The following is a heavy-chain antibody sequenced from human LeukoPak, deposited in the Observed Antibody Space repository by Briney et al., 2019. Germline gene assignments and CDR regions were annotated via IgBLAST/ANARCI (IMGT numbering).Heavy chain of an antibody. CDR2: INPSGGST. J-gene: IGHJ6*03. CDR3: ARRSYSSSPGVYYYYMDV. CDR1: GYTFTGYY. V-gene: IGHV1-46*01. Sequence: ASVKVSCKASGYTFTGYYMHWVRQAPGQGLEWMGIINPSGGSTSYAQKFQGRVTMTRDMSTSTVYMELSSLRSEDTAVYYCARRSYSSSPGVYYYYMDVWGKGTTVTVSS. D-gene: IGHD6-6*01.